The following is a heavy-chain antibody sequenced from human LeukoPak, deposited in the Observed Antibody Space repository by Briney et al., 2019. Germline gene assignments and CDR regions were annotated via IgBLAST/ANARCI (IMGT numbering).Heavy chain of an antibody. CDR1: GFTFSDYY. D-gene: IGHD1-26*01. J-gene: IGHJ3*02. CDR2: ISSGGSTI. Sequence: PGGSLRLSCAASGFTFSDYYMSWIRQAPGKGLEWVSVISSGGSTIYYADSMKGRFTITRDNAKNSLYLQMNSLRAEDTALYFCTKDVLAGGADIWGQGTMVTVSS. CDR3: TKDVLAGGADI. V-gene: IGHV3-11*01.